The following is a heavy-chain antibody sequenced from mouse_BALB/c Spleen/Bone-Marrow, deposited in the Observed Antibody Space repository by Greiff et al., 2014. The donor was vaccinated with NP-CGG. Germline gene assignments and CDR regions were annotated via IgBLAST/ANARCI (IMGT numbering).Heavy chain of an antibody. Sequence: VQLQQSGPELVKPGASVKMSCKASGYTFTSYVMDWVKQKPGQGLEWIGYINPYDDGAKYNEKFKGKATLTSDKSSSTAYMELSSLTSEDSAVYYCTRGGDYYGSSFAYWGQGTLVTVSA. CDR3: TRGGDYYGSSFAY. CDR2: INPYDDGA. V-gene: IGHV1-14*01. CDR1: GYTFTSYV. D-gene: IGHD1-1*01. J-gene: IGHJ3*01.